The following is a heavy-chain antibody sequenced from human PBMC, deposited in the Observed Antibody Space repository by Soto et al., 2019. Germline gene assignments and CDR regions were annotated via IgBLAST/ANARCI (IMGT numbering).Heavy chain of an antibody. CDR2: IRGSGAST. CDR1: GFTFSTYA. CDR3: ASRSSGWYFDY. J-gene: IGHJ4*02. V-gene: IGHV3-23*01. D-gene: IGHD6-19*01. Sequence: PGGSLRLSCAASGFTFSTYAMTWVRQVPGKGLEWVSAIRGSGASTYYADSVKGRFTISRDNSKNTLYLQMNSLRAEDTAVYYCASRSSGWYFDYWGQGTLVTVSS.